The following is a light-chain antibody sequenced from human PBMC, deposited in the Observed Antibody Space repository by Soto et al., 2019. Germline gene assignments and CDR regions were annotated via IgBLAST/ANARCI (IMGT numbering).Light chain of an antibody. V-gene: IGKV3-11*01. CDR1: QSVSSY. CDR2: DAS. Sequence: EIVLTQSPATLSLSPGERATLSCRASQSVSSYLAWYQQKPDQAPRLLIYDASNRATGIPARFSGSGSGTDFTLTISSLEPEDFAVYSCQQRSNWPLMYTFGQGTKLEIK. CDR3: QQRSNWPLMYT. J-gene: IGKJ2*01.